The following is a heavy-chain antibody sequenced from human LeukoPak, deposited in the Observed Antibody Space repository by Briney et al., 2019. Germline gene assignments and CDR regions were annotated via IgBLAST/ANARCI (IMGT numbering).Heavy chain of an antibody. J-gene: IGHJ4*02. D-gene: IGHD6-19*01. V-gene: IGHV4-34*01. Sequence: PSETLSLTCAVYGGSFSGYYWSWIRQPPGKGLEWIGEINHSGSTNYNPSLKSRVTISVDTSKNQFSLKLSSVTAADTVVYYCARHLYSSGWYTPGGFDYWGQGTLVTVSS. CDR1: GGSFSGYY. CDR2: INHSGST. CDR3: ARHLYSSGWYTPGGFDY.